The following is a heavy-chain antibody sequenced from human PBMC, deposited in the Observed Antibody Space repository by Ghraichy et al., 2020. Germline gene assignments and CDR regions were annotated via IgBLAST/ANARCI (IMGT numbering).Heavy chain of an antibody. D-gene: IGHD1-26*01. CDR3: ARDGGSYSRYFDY. CDR1: GFTFSRFW. J-gene: IGHJ4*02. V-gene: IGHV3-7*01. Sequence: GESLNISCAASGFTFSRFWMSWVRQAPGKGLEGVANIKQDGSEKYYVDSVKGRFTISRDNAKNSLFLQMNRLRAEDTAVYYCARDGGSYSRYFDYWGQGTLVTVSS. CDR2: IKQDGSEK.